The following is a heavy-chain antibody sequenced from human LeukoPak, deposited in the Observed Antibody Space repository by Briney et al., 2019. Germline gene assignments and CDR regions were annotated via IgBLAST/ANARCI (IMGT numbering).Heavy chain of an antibody. J-gene: IGHJ4*02. CDR1: GGSISSYY. CDR3: ARETYYYGSGSYYKRYYFDY. Sequence: SETLSLTCTVSGGSISSYYWSWIRQPPGKGLEWIGYIYYSGSTNYNPSLKSRVTISVDTSKNQFSLKLSSVTAADTAVYYCARETYYYGSGSYYKRYYFDYWGQGTLVTVSS. CDR2: IYYSGST. V-gene: IGHV4-59*01. D-gene: IGHD3-10*01.